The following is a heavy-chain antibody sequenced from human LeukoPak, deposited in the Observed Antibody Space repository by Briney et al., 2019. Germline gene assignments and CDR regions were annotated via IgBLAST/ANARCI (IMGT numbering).Heavy chain of an antibody. Sequence: SVKVSCKASGGTFSSYAISWVRQAPGQGLEWMGRIIPILGIANYAQKFQGRVTITADKSTSTAYMELSSLRSEDTAVYYCARVLPPQGYDWAFDIWGQGTMVTVSS. V-gene: IGHV1-69*04. CDR3: ARVLPPQGYDWAFDI. CDR2: IIPILGIA. D-gene: IGHD5-12*01. CDR1: GGTFSSYA. J-gene: IGHJ3*02.